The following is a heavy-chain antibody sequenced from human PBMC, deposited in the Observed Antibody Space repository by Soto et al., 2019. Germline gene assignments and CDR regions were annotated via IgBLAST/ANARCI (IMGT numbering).Heavy chain of an antibody. CDR3: ARDRDGIAAQNWFDP. J-gene: IGHJ5*02. Sequence: SVKVSCKASGGTFSSYAISWVRQAPGQGLEWMGGIIPIFGTANYAQKSQGRVTITADESTSTAYMELSSLRSEDTAVYYCARDRDGIAAQNWFDPWGQGTLVPVSS. CDR1: GGTFSSYA. V-gene: IGHV1-69*13. D-gene: IGHD6-6*01. CDR2: IIPIFGTA.